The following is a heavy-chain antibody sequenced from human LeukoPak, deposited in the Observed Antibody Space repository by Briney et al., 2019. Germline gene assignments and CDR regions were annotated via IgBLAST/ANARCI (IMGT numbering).Heavy chain of an antibody. Sequence: SETLSLTCTVSGGSISSYYWSWIRQPPGKGLEWIGYIYYSGSTNYNPSLKSRVTISVVTSKNQFSLKLSSVTAADTAVYYCAREGVYGIIDYWGQGTLVTVSS. V-gene: IGHV4-59*01. D-gene: IGHD1-1*01. CDR2: IYYSGST. J-gene: IGHJ4*02. CDR1: GGSISSYY. CDR3: AREGVYGIIDY.